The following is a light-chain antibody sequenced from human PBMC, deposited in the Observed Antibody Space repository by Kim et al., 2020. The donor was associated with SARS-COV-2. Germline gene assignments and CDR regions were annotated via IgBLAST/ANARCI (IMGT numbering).Light chain of an antibody. CDR2: DAS. CDR3: QQRSNLT. J-gene: IGKJ5*01. Sequence: LSVSPWERATLFRRASQSVSSCLAWYQQKPGQAPRLLMYDASNRATGIPARFSGSGSGTDFTLTISSLEPEDFAVYYCQQRSNLTFGQGTRLEIK. V-gene: IGKV3-11*01. CDR1: QSVSSC.